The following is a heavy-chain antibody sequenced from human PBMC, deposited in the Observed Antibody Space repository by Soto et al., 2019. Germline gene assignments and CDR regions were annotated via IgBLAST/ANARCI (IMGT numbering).Heavy chain of an antibody. CDR2: IIPIFGTA. J-gene: IGHJ2*01. CDR3: ARGHPRWLPLWYFGL. D-gene: IGHD5-12*01. CDR1: GGTFSSYT. Sequence: QVQLVQSGAEVKKPGSSVTVSCKASGGTFSSYTISWVRQAPGQGLEWMGGIIPIFGTANYAQKFQGRVTNGADESPSTAYMELSSLRSEDTAVYYCARGHPRWLPLWYFGLWGRGTLVTVSS. V-gene: IGHV1-69*12.